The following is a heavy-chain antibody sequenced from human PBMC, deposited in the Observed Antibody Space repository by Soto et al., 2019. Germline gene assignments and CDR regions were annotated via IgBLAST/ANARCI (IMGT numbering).Heavy chain of an antibody. CDR2: ISSSSTAI. CDR3: ARVGATRPDAFDI. D-gene: IGHD1-26*01. Sequence: GGSLRLSCAASGFSFSSYSMSWVRQAPGKGLEWVSSISSSSTAIFYGDSVKGRFIISRDNAENSLYLQMNSLRAEDTAVYYCARVGATRPDAFDIWGQGTMVTVSS. J-gene: IGHJ3*02. CDR1: GFSFSSYS. V-gene: IGHV3-21*01.